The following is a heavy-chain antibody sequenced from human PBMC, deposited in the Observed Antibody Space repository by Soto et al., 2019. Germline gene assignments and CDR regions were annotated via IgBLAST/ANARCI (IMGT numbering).Heavy chain of an antibody. CDR3: ARRGVNSRSMDV. V-gene: IGHV1-2*02. CDR2: INPNSGGT. J-gene: IGHJ6*02. D-gene: IGHD4-4*01. Sequence: QVQLEQSGAEVKKPGASVVVSCQASGYTFTGYYMHWVRQAPGQGLEWMGWINPNSGGTKYAQKFQGRVAMTRDTSISTAYMELSRLTYDDTAVYYCARRGVNSRSMDVWGQGTTVTVSS. CDR1: GYTFTGYY.